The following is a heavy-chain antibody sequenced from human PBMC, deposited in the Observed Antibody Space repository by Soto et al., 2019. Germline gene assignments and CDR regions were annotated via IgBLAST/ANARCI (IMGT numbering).Heavy chain of an antibody. CDR2: IQPNSGGT. D-gene: IGHD2-15*01. V-gene: IGHV1-2*02. CDR1: GYTFTGYH. CDR3: ARDDSYSPGSSFDY. Sequence: QVQLVQSGAEVKKPGASVKVSCKASGYTFTGYHLHWVRQAPGQGLEWMGWIQPNSGGTSYAQKFQGRVTMTRDTPISTAYMELSRLRSDDTAIYYCARDDSYSPGSSFDYWGQGTLVTVSS. J-gene: IGHJ4*02.